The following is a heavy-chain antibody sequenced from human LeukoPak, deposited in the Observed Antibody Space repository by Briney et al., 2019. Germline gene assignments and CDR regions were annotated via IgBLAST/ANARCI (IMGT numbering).Heavy chain of an antibody. CDR3: AREYSSGWYPYYFDY. V-gene: IGHV4-31*11. CDR1: GDSISSSNW. J-gene: IGHJ4*02. CDR2: IYYSGST. Sequence: PSGTLSLTCVVSGDSISSSNWWSWIRQHPGKGLEWIGYIYYSGSTYYNPSLKSRVTISVDTSKNQFSLKLSSVTAADTAVYYCAREYSSGWYPYYFDYWGQGTLVTVSS. D-gene: IGHD6-19*01.